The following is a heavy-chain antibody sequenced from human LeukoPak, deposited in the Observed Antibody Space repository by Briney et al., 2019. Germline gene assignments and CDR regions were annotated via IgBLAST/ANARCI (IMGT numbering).Heavy chain of an antibody. J-gene: IGHJ1*01. CDR2: IDPSDSYT. D-gene: IGHD6-13*01. Sequence: GASLQISCKGSGYXFTSYWISWGRRMPGKGLEWMGRIDPSDSYTNYSPSFQGHVTISADKSISTAYLQWSSLKASDTAMYYCAGAGIAVAGNAEYFQHWGQGTLVTVSS. CDR3: AGAGIAVAGNAEYFQH. CDR1: GYXFTSYW. V-gene: IGHV5-10-1*01.